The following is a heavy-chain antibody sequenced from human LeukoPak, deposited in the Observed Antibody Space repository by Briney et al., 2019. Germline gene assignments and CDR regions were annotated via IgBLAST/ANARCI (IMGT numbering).Heavy chain of an antibody. Sequence: GGSLRLSCAASGFTFSSYWMAWVRQAPGKGLEWVANITPGGSAQYYITSVKGRFTISRDNAKNSLFLQMNSLRDEDTAVYYCARDYGDSYWGQGALVTVSS. CDR1: GFTFSSYW. CDR3: ARDYGDSY. D-gene: IGHD4-17*01. CDR2: ITPGGSAQ. J-gene: IGHJ4*02. V-gene: IGHV3-7*01.